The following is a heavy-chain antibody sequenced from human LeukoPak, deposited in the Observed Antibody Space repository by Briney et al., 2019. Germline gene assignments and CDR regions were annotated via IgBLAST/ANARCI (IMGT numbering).Heavy chain of an antibody. J-gene: IGHJ4*02. D-gene: IGHD3-22*01. CDR3: AVDFTYYYDSSGYLRDY. CDR1: GYTVTSYG. V-gene: IGHV1-18*01. Sequence: ASVTVSCKASGYTVTSYGISWVRQAPGQGLEWMRWISGYNGNTNYAQKLQGRVTMTTDTSTSTAYMELRSLRSDDTAVYYCAVDFTYYYDSSGYLRDYWGQGTLVTVSS. CDR2: ISGYNGNT.